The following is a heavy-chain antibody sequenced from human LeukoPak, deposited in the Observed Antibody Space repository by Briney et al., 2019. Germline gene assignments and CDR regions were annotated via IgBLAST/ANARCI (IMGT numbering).Heavy chain of an antibody. CDR3: ARDYGSGSYYTMGY. CDR1: GFTVSSNY. D-gene: IGHD3-10*01. CDR2: IYSGGST. V-gene: IGHV3-66*01. J-gene: IGHJ4*02. Sequence: GSLRLSCAASGFTVSSNYMSWVRQAPGKGLEWVSVIYSGGSTYYADSVKGRFTISRDNSKNTLYLQMNSLRAEDTAVYYCARDYGSGSYYTMGYWGQGTLVTVSS.